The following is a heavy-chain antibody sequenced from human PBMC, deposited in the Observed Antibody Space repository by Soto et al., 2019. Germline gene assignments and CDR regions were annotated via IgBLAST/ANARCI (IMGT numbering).Heavy chain of an antibody. J-gene: IGHJ6*02. V-gene: IGHV4-34*01. CDR3: AKRYGSGSYRDFNSYYGMDI. CDR1: GGSFSGYY. CDR2: SDYSGST. D-gene: IGHD3-10*01. Sequence: KPSETLSLTCSVYGGSFSGYYWNWIRQPPGKGLEWIGESDYSGSTNYNPSLKSRLTISVDTSKNQVSLKLSSVTAADTAVYYCAKRYGSGSYRDFNSYYGMDIWGQGTSVTVSS.